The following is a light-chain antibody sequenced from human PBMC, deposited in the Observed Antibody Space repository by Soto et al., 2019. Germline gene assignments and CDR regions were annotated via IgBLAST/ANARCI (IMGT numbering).Light chain of an antibody. V-gene: IGKV1-5*03. Sequence: DIQMPQSPSTLSASVGDRVTITCRASQSISDSLAWYQQKPGKAPKLLIYKASTLKRGVPSRFSGSGSGTEFTLTISSLQPEDLSTYYCQHYNSYSEAFGQGTKVDIK. CDR1: QSISDS. J-gene: IGKJ1*01. CDR2: KAS. CDR3: QHYNSYSEA.